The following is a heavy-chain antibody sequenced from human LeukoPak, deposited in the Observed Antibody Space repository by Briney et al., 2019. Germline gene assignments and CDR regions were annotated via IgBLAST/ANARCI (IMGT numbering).Heavy chain of an antibody. D-gene: IGHD2-2*01. CDR2: IYSGGST. V-gene: IGHV3-53*01. J-gene: IGHJ4*02. CDR3: ARGCSSTSCYGFDY. CDR1: GFTVSSKY. Sequence: GGSLRLSSAASGFTVSSKYMSWVRQAPGKGLEWVSVIYSGGSTYYADSVKGRFTISRDNSKNTLYLQMNSLRAEDTAVYYCARGCSSTSCYGFDYWGQGTLVTVSS.